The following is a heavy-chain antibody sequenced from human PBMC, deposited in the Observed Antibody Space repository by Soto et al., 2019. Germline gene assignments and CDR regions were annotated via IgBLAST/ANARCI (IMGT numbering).Heavy chain of an antibody. CDR2: IIPIIGII. CDR1: GGTFSTYT. V-gene: IGHV1-69*08. CDR3: AGDPDSHYNDSHASSYP. J-gene: IGHJ5*02. Sequence: QVQLVQSGAEVKKPGSSVKVSCKASGGTFSTYTITWVRQAPGQGLEWMGRIIPIIGIINYAQKFQGRVTISADXSXGXXNMELTGLRSDDTAVYYCAGDPDSHYNDSHASSYPWGQGTLVTVSS. D-gene: IGHD4-4*01.